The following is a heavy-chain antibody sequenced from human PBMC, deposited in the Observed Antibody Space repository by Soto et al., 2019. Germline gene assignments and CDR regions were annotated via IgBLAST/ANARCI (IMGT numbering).Heavy chain of an antibody. Sequence: GGSLRLSCAASGFTFSSYGMHWVRQAPGKGLEWVAVIWYDGSNKYYADSVKGRFTISRDNSKNTLYLQMNSLRAEDTAVYYCASLFEKSYGLNDDAFDIWGQGTMVTVSS. CDR1: GFTFSSYG. D-gene: IGHD5-18*01. CDR2: IWYDGSNK. J-gene: IGHJ3*02. V-gene: IGHV3-33*01. CDR3: ASLFEKSYGLNDDAFDI.